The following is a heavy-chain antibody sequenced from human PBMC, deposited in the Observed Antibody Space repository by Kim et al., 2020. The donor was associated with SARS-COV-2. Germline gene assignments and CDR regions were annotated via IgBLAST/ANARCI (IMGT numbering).Heavy chain of an antibody. CDR3: ARGSTIKGYMVRGVRGNWFDP. Sequence: SETLSLTCAVYGGSFCGYYWSWIRQPPGKGLEWIGEINHSGSTNYNPSLKSRVTISVDTTKNQFSLKLSSVTATETAVNYCARGSTIKGYMVRGVRGNWFDPWGQGTLVTVSS. CDR1: GGSFCGYY. V-gene: IGHV4-34*01. CDR2: INHSGST. J-gene: IGHJ5*02. D-gene: IGHD3-10*01.